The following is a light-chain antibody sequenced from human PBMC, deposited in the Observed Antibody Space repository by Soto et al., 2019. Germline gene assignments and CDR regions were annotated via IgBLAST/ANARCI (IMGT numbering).Light chain of an antibody. J-gene: IGLJ1*01. CDR1: SSDVGGYNY. Sequence: QSALTQPPSASGSPRQSVTISCTGTSSDVGGYNYVSWYQQHPGKAPKLMIYEVSERPAGVPDRFSGSKSSNTASLTVSGLQAEDEADYYCSSYAGSNNVVFGTGTKLTVL. CDR3: SSYAGSNNVV. V-gene: IGLV2-8*01. CDR2: EVS.